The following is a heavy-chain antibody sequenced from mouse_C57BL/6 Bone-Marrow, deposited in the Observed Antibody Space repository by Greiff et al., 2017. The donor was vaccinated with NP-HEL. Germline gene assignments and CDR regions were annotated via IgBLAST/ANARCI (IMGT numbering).Heavy chain of an antibody. V-gene: IGHV2-6*03. Sequence: VKVVESGPGLVAPSQSLSITCTVSGFSLTSYGVHWVRQPPGKGLEWLVVIWSDGSTTYTSALQSRLSISKDNAKSQVFLKMNRLQTDDTAMYDGAGHSNYGGYYAMDYWGQGTSVTVSS. J-gene: IGHJ4*01. CDR2: IWSDGST. CDR1: GFSLTSYG. D-gene: IGHD2-5*01. CDR3: AGHSNYGGYYAMDY.